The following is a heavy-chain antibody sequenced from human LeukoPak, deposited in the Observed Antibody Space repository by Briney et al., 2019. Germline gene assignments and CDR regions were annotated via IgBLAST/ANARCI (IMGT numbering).Heavy chain of an antibody. D-gene: IGHD6-6*01. CDR1: GFTFSNYG. CDR2: ISSSSSTI. J-gene: IGHJ4*02. Sequence: GGSLRLSCAASGFTFSNYGINWVRQAPGKGLEWVSYISSSSSTIYYADSVKGRFTISRDNAKNSLYLQMNSLRDEDTAVYYCAREYSSSSGSVSDYWGQGTLVTVSS. V-gene: IGHV3-48*02. CDR3: AREYSSSSGSVSDY.